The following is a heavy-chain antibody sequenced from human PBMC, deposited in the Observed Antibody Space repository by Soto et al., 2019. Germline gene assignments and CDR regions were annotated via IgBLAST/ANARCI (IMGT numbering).Heavy chain of an antibody. V-gene: IGHV3-21*01. Sequence: SLRLSCAASGFTFSSYSMNWVRQAPGKGLEWVSSISSSSSYIYYADSVKGRFTISRDNAKNSLYLQMNSLRAEDTAVYYCARAPVNGVVVPGVAFDIWGQGTMVTVSS. CDR3: ARAPVNGVVVPGVAFDI. D-gene: IGHD2-2*01. J-gene: IGHJ3*02. CDR1: GFTFSSYS. CDR2: ISSSSSYI.